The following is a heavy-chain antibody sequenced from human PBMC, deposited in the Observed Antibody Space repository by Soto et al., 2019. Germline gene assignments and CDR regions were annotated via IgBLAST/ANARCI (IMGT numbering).Heavy chain of an antibody. Sequence: QVQLQQWGAGLLKPSETLSLTCAVYGGSLSGYYWSWIRQPPGKGLEWIGEINHSGSTNYNPSLKSRVTISVDTSKNQFSLKLSSVTAADTAVYYCARRGVATAFDYWGQGTLVTVSS. J-gene: IGHJ4*02. CDR3: ARRGVATAFDY. V-gene: IGHV4-34*01. D-gene: IGHD5-12*01. CDR2: INHSGST. CDR1: GGSLSGYY.